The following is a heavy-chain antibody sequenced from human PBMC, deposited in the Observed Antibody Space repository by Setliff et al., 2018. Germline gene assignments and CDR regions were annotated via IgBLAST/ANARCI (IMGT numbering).Heavy chain of an antibody. CDR1: GGAFSSYA. CDR3: ARARSFNWIDIDY. V-gene: IGHV1-69*06. CDR2: IIPIFGTA. Sequence: SVKVSCKASGGAFSSYAISWVRQAPGQGLEWMGRIIPIFGTANYAQKFQGRVTITADKSTSTAYMELSSLRSEDTAVYYCARARSFNWIDIDYWGQGTRVTVSS. D-gene: IGHD1-20*01. J-gene: IGHJ4*02.